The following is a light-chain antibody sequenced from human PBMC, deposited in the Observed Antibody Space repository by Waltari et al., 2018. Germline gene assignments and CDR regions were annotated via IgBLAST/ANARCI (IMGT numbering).Light chain of an antibody. CDR1: SSDVGGYNY. CDR3: SSYTSSSTLL. Sequence: QSALTQPASVSGSPGQSITISCTRTSSDVGGYNYVSWYQQHPGKAPKLMIYDVSNRPSGVSNRFSGSKSGNTASLTISGLQAEDEADYYCSSYTSSSTLLFGGGTKLTVL. CDR2: DVS. J-gene: IGLJ2*01. V-gene: IGLV2-14*03.